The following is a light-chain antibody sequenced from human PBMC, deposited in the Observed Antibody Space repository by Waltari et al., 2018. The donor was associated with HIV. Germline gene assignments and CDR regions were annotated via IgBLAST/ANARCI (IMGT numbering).Light chain of an antibody. CDR3: QQYDTLLT. Sequence: DIQMTQSPSSLSASVGDRVTITCQAIKEISTYLNWYQQKPGKAPKLLIYDASNLETGIPSRFSGSRSGTDFTFTISSLQPEDIATYYCQQYDTLLTFGGGTKVEIK. CDR1: KEISTY. J-gene: IGKJ4*01. CDR2: DAS. V-gene: IGKV1-33*01.